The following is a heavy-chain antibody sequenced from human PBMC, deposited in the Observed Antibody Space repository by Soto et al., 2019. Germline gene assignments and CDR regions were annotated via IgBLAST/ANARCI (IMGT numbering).Heavy chain of an antibody. CDR3: ARVSLGGGAHSGNWFDP. D-gene: IGHD1-26*01. Sequence: QVQLVESGGGVVQPGRSLRLSCAASGFTFSSYAMHWVRQAPGKGLEWVAVISYDGSNKYYADSVKGRFTISRDNSKNTLYLQMNSLRAEDTAVYYCARVSLGGGAHSGNWFDPWGQGTLVTVSS. V-gene: IGHV3-30-3*01. J-gene: IGHJ5*02. CDR2: ISYDGSNK. CDR1: GFTFSSYA.